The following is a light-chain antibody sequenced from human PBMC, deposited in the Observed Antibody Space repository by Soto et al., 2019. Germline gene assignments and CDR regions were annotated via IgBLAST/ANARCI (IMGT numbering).Light chain of an antibody. V-gene: IGLV2-14*01. J-gene: IGLJ2*01. CDR1: RSDVGGYNY. Sequence: QSALTQPASVSGSPGQSITISCTGTRSDVGGYNYVSWYQHHAGKAPKLMIYEVSNRPSGVSNRFSGSKSGNTASLTISGLQAEDEADYYCQSYDSGLVGLVFGTGTKLTVL. CDR3: QSYDSGLVGLV. CDR2: EVS.